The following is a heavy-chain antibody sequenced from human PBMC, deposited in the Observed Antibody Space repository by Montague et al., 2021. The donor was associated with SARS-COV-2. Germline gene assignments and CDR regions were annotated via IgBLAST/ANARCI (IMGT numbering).Heavy chain of an antibody. D-gene: IGHD2-15*01. CDR3: ARAPAGYWDVVVVVAANFDF. V-gene: IGHV4-39*07. CDR2: IYYSGST. J-gene: IGHJ4*02. Sequence: SETLSLTCTVSGGSISSSSYYWGWIRQPPGKGLEWIGSIYYSGSTYYXPSLKSRVTISVDTSKNQFSLKLSSVTAADTAVYYCARAPAGYWDVVVVVAANFDFWGLGTLVTVSS. CDR1: GGSISSSSYY.